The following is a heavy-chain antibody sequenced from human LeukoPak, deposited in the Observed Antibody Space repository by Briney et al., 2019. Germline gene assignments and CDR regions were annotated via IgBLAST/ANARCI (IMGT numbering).Heavy chain of an antibody. V-gene: IGHV3-23*01. J-gene: IGHJ4*02. CDR1: GGSISSYY. CDR3: AKDRSGSYHQFDY. CDR2: ISGSGGST. D-gene: IGHD1-26*01. Sequence: HPSETLSLTCTVSGGSISSYYWSWIRQPPGKGLEWVSAISGSGGSTYYADSVKGRFTISRDNSKNTLYLQMNSLRAEDTAVYYCAKDRSGSYHQFDYWGQGTLVTVSS.